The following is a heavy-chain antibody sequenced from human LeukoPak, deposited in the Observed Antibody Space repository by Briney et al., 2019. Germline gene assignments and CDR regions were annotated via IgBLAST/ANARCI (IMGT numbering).Heavy chain of an antibody. Sequence: ASVKVSCKASGYTFTSYGISWVRQAPGQGLEWMGWISAYNGNTNYAQKLQGRVTMTTDTSTSTAYMELRSLRSDDTAAYYCARVRELPRLHAAFDYWGQGTLVTVSS. CDR1: GYTFTSYG. CDR3: ARVRELPRLHAAFDY. J-gene: IGHJ4*02. V-gene: IGHV1-18*01. CDR2: ISAYNGNT. D-gene: IGHD1-26*01.